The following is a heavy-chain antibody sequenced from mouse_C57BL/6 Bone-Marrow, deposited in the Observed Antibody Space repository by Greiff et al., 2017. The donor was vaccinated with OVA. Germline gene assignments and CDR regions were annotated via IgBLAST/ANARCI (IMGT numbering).Heavy chain of an antibody. V-gene: IGHV1-50*01. CDR3: ARRTASDTGD. D-gene: IGHD3-1*01. CDR1: GYTFTSYW. Sequence: QVQLQQPGAELVKPGASVKLSCKASGYTFTSYWMPWVKQRPGQGLEWIGEIDPSDSSTNYNQKFKGKATLTVDKSASEAYRQRSSLTSEDSAVYDWARRTASDTGDWGQGTTLTGSS. CDR2: IDPSDSST. J-gene: IGHJ2*01.